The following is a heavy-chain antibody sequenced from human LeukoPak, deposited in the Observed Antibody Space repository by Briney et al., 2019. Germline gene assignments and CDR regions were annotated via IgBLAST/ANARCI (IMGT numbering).Heavy chain of an antibody. CDR1: GFTFNNYG. J-gene: IGHJ4*02. D-gene: IGHD2-2*02. Sequence: PGRSLRLSCAASGFTFNNYGMHWVRQAPGKGLEWVPVIWYDGSNKYYADSVKGRFTISRDNPKNTLYLQMNSLRAEDTAVYYCATHCSSTSCYMYWGQGTLVTVSS. CDR2: IWYDGSNK. V-gene: IGHV3-33*01. CDR3: ATHCSSTSCYMY.